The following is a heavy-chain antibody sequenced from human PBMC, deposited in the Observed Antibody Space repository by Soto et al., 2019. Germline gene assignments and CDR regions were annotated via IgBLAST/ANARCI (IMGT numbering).Heavy chain of an antibody. D-gene: IGHD6-6*01. CDR1: GYSFTSYW. CDR2: IYPGDSDT. J-gene: IGHJ6*02. V-gene: IGHV5-51*01. CDR3: AITAAARQYYYGMHV. Sequence: PGESLKISCKGSGYSFTSYWIGWVRQMPGKGLEWMGIIYPGDSDTRYSPSFQGQVTISADKSISTAYLQWSSLKASDTAMYYCAITAAARQYYYGMHVPGQATTVSVSS.